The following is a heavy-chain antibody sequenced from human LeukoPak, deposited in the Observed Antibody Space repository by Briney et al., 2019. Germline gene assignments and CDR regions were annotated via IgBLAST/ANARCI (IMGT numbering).Heavy chain of an antibody. J-gene: IGHJ4*02. Sequence: GGSLRLSCAASGFTFSSYGMHWVRQAPGKGLEWVAVISYDGSNKYYADSVKGRFTISRDNSKNTLYLQMNSLRAEDTAVYYCAKGGFHCSGGSCYSPPVDYWGQGTLVTVSS. D-gene: IGHD2-15*01. V-gene: IGHV3-30*18. CDR3: AKGGFHCSGGSCYSPPVDY. CDR1: GFTFSSYG. CDR2: ISYDGSNK.